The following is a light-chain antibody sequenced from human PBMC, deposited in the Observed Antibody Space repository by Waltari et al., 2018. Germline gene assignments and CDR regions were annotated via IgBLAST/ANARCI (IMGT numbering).Light chain of an antibody. V-gene: IGKV1-27*01. Sequence: DIQMTQSPSSLSASVGDRITITCRASQGIGNYLAWYQQKPGKVPKLLISGASALQSGVPSRFSGSGSGTDFTLTISGLQPDDFATYYCQQYHTFSTFGQGTKVDIK. CDR1: QGIGNY. CDR2: GAS. CDR3: QQYHTFST. J-gene: IGKJ1*01.